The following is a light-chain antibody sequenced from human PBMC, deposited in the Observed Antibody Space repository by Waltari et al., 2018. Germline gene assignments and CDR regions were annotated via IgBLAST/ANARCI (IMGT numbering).Light chain of an antibody. J-gene: IGLJ2*01. Sequence: QSALTQPASVSGSPGQSITISCTGSSSDVGGDDSVSWYEDHPGQAPKVIIYDVNKRPSGVSDRFSGSKSGNTASLTXXGLXAEDXXTFXXSSQXXKXGVIXGGXT. V-gene: IGLV2-14*03. CDR2: DVN. CDR3: SSQXXKXGVI. CDR1: SSDVGGDDS.